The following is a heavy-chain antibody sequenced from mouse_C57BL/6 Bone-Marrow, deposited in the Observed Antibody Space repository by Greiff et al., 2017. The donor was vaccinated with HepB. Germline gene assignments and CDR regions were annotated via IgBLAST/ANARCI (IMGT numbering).Heavy chain of an antibody. V-gene: IGHV5-6*01. CDR1: GFTFSSYG. Sequence: EVQVVESGGDLVKPGGSLKLSCAASGFTFSSYGMSWVRQTPDKRLEWVATISSGGSYTYYPDSVKGRFTISRDNAKNTLYLQMSSLKSEDTAMYYCARRASGDFDYWGQGTTLTVSS. J-gene: IGHJ2*01. CDR3: ARRASGDFDY. CDR2: ISSGGSYT. D-gene: IGHD3-2*02.